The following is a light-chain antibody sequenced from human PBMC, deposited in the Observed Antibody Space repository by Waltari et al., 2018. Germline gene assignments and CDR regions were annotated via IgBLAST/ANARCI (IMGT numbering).Light chain of an antibody. Sequence: ELVLTQSPGTLSSSPGDRAPLPCRAMQTVSISNLAWYQQKPGQAPRLLYYYASTRAAGIPDMFSGSGSGTDFTLTIGRLEPEDFAVYYCQQYGGSPPYTFGQGTKLETK. CDR3: QQYGGSPPYT. J-gene: IGKJ2*01. CDR1: QTVSISN. CDR2: YAS. V-gene: IGKV3-20*01.